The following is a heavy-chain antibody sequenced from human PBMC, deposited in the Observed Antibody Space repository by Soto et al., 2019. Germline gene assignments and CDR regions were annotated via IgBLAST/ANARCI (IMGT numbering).Heavy chain of an antibody. CDR3: ARESEDLTSNFDY. J-gene: IGHJ4*02. CDR1: GFTFSRYS. Sequence: RGSLRLSCAASGFTFSRYSMNSVRQAPGKGLEWVSSISSTTNYIYYADSMKGRFTVSRDNAKNSVYLDMNSLSAEDTAVYYCARESEDLTSNFDYWGQGT. V-gene: IGHV3-21*01. CDR2: ISSTTNYI.